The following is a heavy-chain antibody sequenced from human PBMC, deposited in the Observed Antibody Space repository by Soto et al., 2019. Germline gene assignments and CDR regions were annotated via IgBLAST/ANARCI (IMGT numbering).Heavy chain of an antibody. CDR1: GFTFSLHN. CDR3: VREEASGSSGLTYYYYHNCMDV. D-gene: IGHD3-10*01. Sequence: GGSLRLSGVAAGFTFSLHNIHWVRQVPGRGLEWVACVTHSGPTLFYTDSVENPFAISRNVAKNSVHLQMHSLRNENTDVYYCVREEASGSSGLTYYYYHNCMDVWGQGTTVTVSS. CDR2: VTHSGPTL. V-gene: IGHV3-48*02. J-gene: IGHJ6*02.